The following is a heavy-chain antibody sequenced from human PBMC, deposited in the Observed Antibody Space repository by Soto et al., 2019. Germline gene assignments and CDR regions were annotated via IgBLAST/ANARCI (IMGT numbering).Heavy chain of an antibody. Sequence: QVQLQESGPGLVKPSQTLSLTCTVSGGSISSGGYYWSWIRQHPGKGLEWIGYIYYSGSTYYNPSLKSRVTLSADTSQYQFALKLSCVTAADTAVYYCARWETEDAFDIWGQGTMVTVSS. CDR1: GGSISSGGYY. D-gene: IGHD1-26*01. J-gene: IGHJ3*02. CDR3: ARWETEDAFDI. CDR2: IYYSGST. V-gene: IGHV4-31*03.